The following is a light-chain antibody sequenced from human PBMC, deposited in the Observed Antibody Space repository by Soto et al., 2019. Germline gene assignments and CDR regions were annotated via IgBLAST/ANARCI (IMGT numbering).Light chain of an antibody. CDR1: QSVSSN. CDR3: QQYNNWPLT. V-gene: IGKV3D-15*01. J-gene: IGKJ4*01. CDR2: GAS. Sequence: EIVMTQSPATLSVSPGERPTLPCRASQSVSSNLAWYQQKPGQAPRLLISGASSRATGIPDRFSGSGSGTDFTLTISNLEPEDFAVYYCQQYNNWPLTFGGGTKVDIK.